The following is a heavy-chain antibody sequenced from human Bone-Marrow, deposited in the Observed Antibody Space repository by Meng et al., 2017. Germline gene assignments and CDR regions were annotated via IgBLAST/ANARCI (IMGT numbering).Heavy chain of an antibody. V-gene: IGHV3-21*01. D-gene: IGHD1-26*01. Sequence: LTGAASGFTFSSYSMNWVRQAPGKGLEWGSSISSSSSYIYYADSVKGRFTISRDNAKNSLYLKMNSMRAEDTAVYYCARERYSGSYGPWFDPWGQGTLVTVSS. CDR1: GFTFSSYS. CDR3: ARERYSGSYGPWFDP. J-gene: IGHJ5*02. CDR2: ISSSSSYI.